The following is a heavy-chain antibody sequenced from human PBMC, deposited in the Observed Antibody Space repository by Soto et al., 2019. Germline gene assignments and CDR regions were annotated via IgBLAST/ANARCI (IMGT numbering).Heavy chain of an antibody. D-gene: IGHD6-13*01. Sequence: SETLCLTCTVSGGSISSGGYYWSWIRQHPGKGLEWIGYIYYSGSTYYNPSLKSRVTISVDTSKNQFSLKLSSVTAADTAVYYCARGLPGYSSSWYGPALDYWGQGTLVTVSS. CDR2: IYYSGST. J-gene: IGHJ4*02. CDR3: ARGLPGYSSSWYGPALDY. CDR1: GGSISSGGYY. V-gene: IGHV4-31*03.